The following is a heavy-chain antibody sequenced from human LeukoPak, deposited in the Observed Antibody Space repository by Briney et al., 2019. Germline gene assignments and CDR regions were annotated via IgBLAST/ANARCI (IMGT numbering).Heavy chain of an antibody. CDR1: GGSISSSSYY. CDR3: ARNPAEVGATDY. J-gene: IGHJ4*02. D-gene: IGHD1-26*01. V-gene: IGHV4-39*07. CDR2: IYYSGST. Sequence: SETLSLTCSVSGGSISSSSYYWGWIRQPPGKGLEWIGSIYYSGSTNYNPSLKSRVTISVDKSKNQFSLKLSSVTAADTAVYYCARNPAEVGATDYWGQGTLVTVSS.